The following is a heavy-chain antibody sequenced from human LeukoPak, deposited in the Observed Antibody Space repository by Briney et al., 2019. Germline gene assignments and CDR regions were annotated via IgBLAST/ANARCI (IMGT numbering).Heavy chain of an antibody. Sequence: SVKVSCKASGGTFSSYAISWVRQAPGQGLEWMGGIIPIFGTANYAQRFQGRVTITADESTSTAYMELSSLRSEDTAVYYCARSRRITIFGVVIPRGWFDPWGQGTLVTVSS. V-gene: IGHV1-69*13. CDR3: ARSRRITIFGVVIPRGWFDP. CDR2: IIPIFGTA. J-gene: IGHJ5*02. CDR1: GGTFSSYA. D-gene: IGHD3-3*01.